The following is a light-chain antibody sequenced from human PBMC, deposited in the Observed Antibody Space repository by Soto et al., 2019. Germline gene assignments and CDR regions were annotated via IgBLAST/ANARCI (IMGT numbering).Light chain of an antibody. Sequence: QSAPTQPASVSGSPGQSITIPCSGRSSDLGGLNYVSWYQQHPGKVPKLIIYKVDNRPSGISDRFSASKSGNTASLTISGLQAKDEAQYYCSSYTTVPSPQWVFAGGTKVTVL. CDR2: KVD. CDR1: SSDLGGLNY. CDR3: SSYTTVPSPQWV. J-gene: IGLJ3*02. V-gene: IGLV2-14*01.